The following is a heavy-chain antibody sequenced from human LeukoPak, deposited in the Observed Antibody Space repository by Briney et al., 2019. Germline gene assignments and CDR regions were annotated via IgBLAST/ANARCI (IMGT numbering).Heavy chain of an antibody. CDR3: ATRPTPSSAHDLTNPPY. CDR1: GDSITSDKW. V-gene: IGHV4-4*02. J-gene: IGHJ4*02. D-gene: IGHD3-3*01. CDR2: IHHSKSS. Sequence: SGTLSLTCAVSGDSITSDKWWTWVRQPPGKGLEWIGEIHHSKSSNYYPSLKSRVTISVDKSKNQFSLELNSVTAADTAVYYCATRPTPSSAHDLTNPPYWGQGTLVTVSS.